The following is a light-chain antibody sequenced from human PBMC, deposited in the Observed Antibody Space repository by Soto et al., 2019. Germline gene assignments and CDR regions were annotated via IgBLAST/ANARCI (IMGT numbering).Light chain of an antibody. CDR1: QSVSSY. Sequence: EIVLTQSPATLSLSPGGRATLSCRASQSVSSYLAWYQQKPGQAPRLLIYDASNRATGIPARFSGSGSGTDFTLNISSLEPEDFAVYYCQQRSNWLLTFGGGTKVEIK. J-gene: IGKJ4*01. CDR2: DAS. V-gene: IGKV3-11*01. CDR3: QQRSNWLLT.